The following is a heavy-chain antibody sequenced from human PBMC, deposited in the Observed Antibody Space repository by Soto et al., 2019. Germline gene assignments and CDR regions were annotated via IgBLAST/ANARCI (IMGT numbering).Heavy chain of an antibody. D-gene: IGHD5-18*01. CDR1: GGSISSGGYY. CDR2: IYYSGST. V-gene: IGHV4-31*03. J-gene: IGHJ4*02. CDR3: ARVLVDTAMVTAFYFDY. Sequence: QVQLQESGPGLVKPSQTLSLTCTVSGGSISSGGYYWSWIGQHPGKGLEWIGYIYYSGSTYYNPSLKSRVTISVDTSKNQFSLKLSSVTAADTAVYYCARVLVDTAMVTAFYFDYWGQGTLVTVSS.